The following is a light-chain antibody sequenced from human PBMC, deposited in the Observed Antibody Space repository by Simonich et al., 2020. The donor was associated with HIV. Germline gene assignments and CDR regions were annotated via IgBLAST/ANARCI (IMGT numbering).Light chain of an antibody. V-gene: IGKV1-39*01. CDR1: QSISSY. Sequence: DIQMTQSPSSLSASVGDRVTITCPDSQSISSYFNWYPQKPGKAPKLLIYASSSLQSGVPSRFSGSGSGTDFTLTISSLQPEDFATYYCQQSYSTPPYTFGQGTKLEIK. CDR2: ASS. CDR3: QQSYSTPPYT. J-gene: IGKJ2*01.